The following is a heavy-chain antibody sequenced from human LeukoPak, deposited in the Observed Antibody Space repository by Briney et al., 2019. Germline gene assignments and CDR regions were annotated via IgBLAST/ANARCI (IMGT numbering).Heavy chain of an antibody. D-gene: IGHD3-22*01. V-gene: IGHV4-59*01. J-gene: IGHJ4*02. CDR3: ARGHDSSGYYYVSQYFDY. CDR2: IYYSGST. CDR1: GGSISSYY. Sequence: SETLSLTCTVSGGSISSYYWSWIRQPPGKGLEWIGHIYYSGSTNYNPSLKSRVTISVDTSKNQFSLKLSSVTAADTAVYYCARGHDSSGYYYVSQYFDYWGQGTLVTVSS.